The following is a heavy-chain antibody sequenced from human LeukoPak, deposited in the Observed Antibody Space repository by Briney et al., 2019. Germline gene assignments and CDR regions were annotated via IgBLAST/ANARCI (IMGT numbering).Heavy chain of an antibody. CDR3: ATLHSSGSFFDY. CDR2: FDPENGET. V-gene: IGHV1-24*01. D-gene: IGHD6-19*01. J-gene: IGHJ4*02. CDR1: GYTLTELS. Sequence: ASVRVSCKVSGYTLTELSIHWVRQTPGKGLEWTGGFDPENGETIYAQKFQGRVTMTEDTSTDTAYMELSTLRSEDTAVYYCATLHSSGSFFDYWGQGTLVTVSS.